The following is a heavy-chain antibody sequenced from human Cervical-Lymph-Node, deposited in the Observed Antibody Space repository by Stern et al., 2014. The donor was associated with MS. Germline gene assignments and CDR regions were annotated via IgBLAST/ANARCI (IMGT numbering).Heavy chain of an antibody. CDR1: GGTFSSYA. V-gene: IGHV1-69*01. CDR2: IIPIFGTA. CDR3: ARVLPYYYDSSGYYDY. Sequence: DQLVESGAEVKKPGSSVKVSCKASGGTFSSYAISWGRQAPGQRLAWMGGIIPIFGTANYAQKFQGRVTITADESTSTAYMELSSLRSEDTAVYYCARVLPYYYDSSGYYDYWGQGTLVTVSS. J-gene: IGHJ4*02. D-gene: IGHD3-22*01.